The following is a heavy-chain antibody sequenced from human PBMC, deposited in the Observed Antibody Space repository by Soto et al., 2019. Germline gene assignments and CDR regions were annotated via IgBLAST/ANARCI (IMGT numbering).Heavy chain of an antibody. CDR1: GYTFTSYG. Sequence: QVQLVQSGAEVKKPGASVKVSCKASGYTFTSYGISWVRQAPGQGLEWMGWISAYNGNTNYAHKLQGRVTMTTDTYTSTAYMEVRSLTSDDTEVYYCARASGSSYRFDPWGQGTLVTVSS. J-gene: IGHJ5*02. D-gene: IGHD1-26*01. V-gene: IGHV1-18*01. CDR2: ISAYNGNT. CDR3: ARASGSSYRFDP.